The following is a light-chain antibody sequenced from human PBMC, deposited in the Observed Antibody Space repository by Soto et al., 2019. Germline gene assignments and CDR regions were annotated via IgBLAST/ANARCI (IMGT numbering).Light chain of an antibody. CDR1: SSNIGADYD. CDR3: QSYDSSLSGLVV. CDR2: GNT. Sequence: QPVLTQPPSVSGAPGQRVTISCTGSSSNIGADYDVHWYQQLPGTAPKLLIHGNTNRPSGVPDRFSGSKSGTSASLAITGLQAEDEADYYCQSYDSSLSGLVVFGGGTKLTVL. J-gene: IGLJ2*01. V-gene: IGLV1-40*01.